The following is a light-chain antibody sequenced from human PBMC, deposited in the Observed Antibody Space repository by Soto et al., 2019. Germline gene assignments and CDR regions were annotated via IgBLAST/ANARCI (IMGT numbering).Light chain of an antibody. CDR2: EVT. CDR3: SSYSKTRILL. J-gene: IGLJ2*01. V-gene: IGLV2-14*01. CDR1: SSDIGAHNF. Sequence: QSALTQPASVSGSPGQSITVSCTGTSSDIGAHNFVSWYQQHPGKAPRLIIYEVTNRPSGLSDRFSGSKSGNTASLIISALQAEDEADYFCSSYSKTRILLFGGGTKVTVL.